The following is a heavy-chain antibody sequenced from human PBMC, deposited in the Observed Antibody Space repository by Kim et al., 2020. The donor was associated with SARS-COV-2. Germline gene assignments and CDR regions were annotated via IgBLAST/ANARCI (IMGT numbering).Heavy chain of an antibody. D-gene: IGHD3-16*01. CDR2: VYSSGNT. V-gene: IGHV4-39*01. CDR1: GGSFSSRSYY. CDR3: PRHMAPVGGAFMDL. Sequence: SETLSLTCTVSGGSFSSRSYYWGWIRQSPGKGLEWIGSVYSSGNTYSNPSRQSRVSIFVDASRNQFSLNLRTVTAADTSLCYCPRHMAPVGGAFMDLG. J-gene: IGHJ6*03.